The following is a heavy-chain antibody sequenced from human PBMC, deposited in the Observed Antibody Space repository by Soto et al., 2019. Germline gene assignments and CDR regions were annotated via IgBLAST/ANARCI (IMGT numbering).Heavy chain of an antibody. V-gene: IGHV4-59*01. D-gene: IGHD2-21*02. Sequence: SETLSLTCTVSGGSISSYYWSWIRQPPGKGLEWIGYIYYSGSTNYNPSLKSRVTISVDTSKNQFSLFLQMNSLRPEDTALYYCVKDMKWGGMTAIHYFDSWGQGTVVTVSS. CDR1: GGSISSYY. CDR3: VKDMKWGGMTAIHYFDS. CDR2: IYYSGST. J-gene: IGHJ4*02.